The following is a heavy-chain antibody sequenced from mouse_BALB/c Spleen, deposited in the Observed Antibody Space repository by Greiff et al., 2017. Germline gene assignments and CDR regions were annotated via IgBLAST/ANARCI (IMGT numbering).Heavy chain of an antibody. V-gene: IGHV3-2*02. Sequence: EVKLQESGPGLVKPSQSLSLTCTVTGYSITSDYAWNWIRQFPGNKLEWMGYISYSGSTSYNPSLKSRISITRDTSKNQFFLQLNSVTTEDTATYYCARGDWDPSWFAYWGQGTLVTVSA. CDR2: ISYSGST. CDR1: GYSITSDYA. J-gene: IGHJ3*01. CDR3: ARGDWDPSWFAY. D-gene: IGHD4-1*01.